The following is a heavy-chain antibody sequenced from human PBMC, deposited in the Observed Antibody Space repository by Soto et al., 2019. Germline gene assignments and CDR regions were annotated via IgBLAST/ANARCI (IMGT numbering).Heavy chain of an antibody. J-gene: IGHJ6*02. V-gene: IGHV1-2*02. CDR2: INPKSAAT. D-gene: IGHD1-26*01. CDR3: ARIMWGLDYYNGMDV. Sequence: QVQLVQSGAEVKKSGASVKVSCKASGYSVSDYFIQWVRQAPGQGLEWVAWINPKSAATNYAKKFQRRVSLTWDTSFSTAYMELPRLRPDDTAVYYCARIMWGLDYYNGMDVWGQGTTVIVSS. CDR1: GYSVSDYF.